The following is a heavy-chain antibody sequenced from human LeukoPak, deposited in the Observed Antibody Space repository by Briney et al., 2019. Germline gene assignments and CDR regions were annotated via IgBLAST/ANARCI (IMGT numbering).Heavy chain of an antibody. Sequence: SETLSLTCTVSGGSISSYYWSWIRQPPGKRLQWIGYIFSSGSTNYNPSLKSRVAISVDTSKNQFSLNLNSVTAADTAVYYCARSYGGAWYFDLWGRGTLVTVSS. D-gene: IGHD4-23*01. CDR3: ARSYGGAWYFDL. CDR2: IFSSGST. J-gene: IGHJ2*01. CDR1: GGSISSYY. V-gene: IGHV4-59*01.